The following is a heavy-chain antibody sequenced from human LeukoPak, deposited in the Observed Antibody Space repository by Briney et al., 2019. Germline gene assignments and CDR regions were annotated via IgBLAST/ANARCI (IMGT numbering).Heavy chain of an antibody. CDR1: GYTFTGYY. D-gene: IGHD3-22*01. V-gene: IGHV1-2*02. CDR2: INPNSGGT. J-gene: IGHJ4*02. CDR3: AIDSSGYYYFDY. Sequence: ASVKVSCKASGYTFTGYYLHWVRQAPGQGLEWMGWINPNSGGTNYAQKFQGRVTMTRDTSISIAYMELSRLRSDDTAVYYCAIDSSGYYYFDYWGQVTLVTVSS.